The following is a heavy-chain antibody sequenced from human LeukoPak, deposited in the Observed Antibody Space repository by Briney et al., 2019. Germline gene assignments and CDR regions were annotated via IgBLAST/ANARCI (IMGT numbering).Heavy chain of an antibody. Sequence: GGSLRLSCAASGFTVSTNYMTWVRQAPGKGLEWVSVIYSGGSTYYSDSVKGRFTISRDNSKNTLYLQMNSLRAEDTAVYYCAKAVVGATRPYYFDYWGQGTLVTVSS. J-gene: IGHJ4*02. CDR3: AKAVVGATRPYYFDY. V-gene: IGHV3-53*01. D-gene: IGHD1-26*01. CDR2: IYSGGST. CDR1: GFTVSTNY.